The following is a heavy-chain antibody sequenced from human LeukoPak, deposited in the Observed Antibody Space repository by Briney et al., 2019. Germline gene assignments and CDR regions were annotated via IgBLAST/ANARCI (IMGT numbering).Heavy chain of an antibody. CDR1: GFSFSSFE. CDR3: ARSLSGYITDPFFDQ. D-gene: IGHD5-12*01. J-gene: IGHJ4*02. CDR2: ISSSSIT. Sequence: GGSLRLSCVVSGFSFSSFEMNWVRQAPGKGLEWVSYISSSSITLYADSVKGRFTISRDNARDSLYPQTNSLRAEDTAVYYCARSLSGYITDPFFDQWGQGALVTVSS. V-gene: IGHV3-48*03.